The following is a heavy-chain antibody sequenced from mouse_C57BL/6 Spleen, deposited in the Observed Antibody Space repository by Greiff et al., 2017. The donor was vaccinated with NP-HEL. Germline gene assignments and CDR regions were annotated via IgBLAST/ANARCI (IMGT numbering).Heavy chain of an antibody. CDR2: IDPETGGT. Sequence: VKLLESGAELVRPGASVTLSCKASGYTFTDYEMHWVKQTPVHGLEWIGAIDPETGGTAYNQKFKGKAILTADKSSSTAYMELRSLTSEDSAVYYCTRKTYFDYWGQGTTLTVSS. J-gene: IGHJ2*01. CDR1: GYTFTDYE. V-gene: IGHV1-15*01. CDR3: TRKTYFDY.